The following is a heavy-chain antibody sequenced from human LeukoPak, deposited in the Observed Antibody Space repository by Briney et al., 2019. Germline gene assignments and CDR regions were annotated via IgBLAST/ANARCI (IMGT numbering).Heavy chain of an antibody. CDR2: IYTSGST. CDR1: GGSISSYY. CDR3: ARDGRYDFWSGYLPFDY. Sequence: SETLSLTCTVSGGSISSYYWSWIRQPAGKGLVCIGRIYTSGSTNYNPSLKSRVTMSVDTSKNQFSLKLSSVTAADTAVYYCARDGRYDFWSGYLPFDYWGQGTLVTVSS. J-gene: IGHJ4*02. D-gene: IGHD3-3*01. V-gene: IGHV4-4*07.